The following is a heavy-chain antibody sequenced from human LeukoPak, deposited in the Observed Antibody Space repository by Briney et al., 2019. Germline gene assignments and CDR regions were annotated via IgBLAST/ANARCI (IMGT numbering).Heavy chain of an antibody. CDR2: TYYRSKWYY. V-gene: IGHV6-1*01. D-gene: IGHD1-26*01. Sequence: SQTLSLTCAISGDSVSSKSTAWNWIRQSPSRGLEWLGRTYYRSKWYYDYALAVKGRITINPDTSKNQFSLQLNSVTPEDTAVYFCARDPVGGSTIFDSWGQGTLVTVSS. CDR1: GDSVSSKSTA. J-gene: IGHJ4*02. CDR3: ARDPVGGSTIFDS.